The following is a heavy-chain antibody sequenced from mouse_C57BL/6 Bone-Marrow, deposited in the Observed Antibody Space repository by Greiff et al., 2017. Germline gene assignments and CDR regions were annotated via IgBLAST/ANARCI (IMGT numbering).Heavy chain of an antibody. J-gene: IGHJ4*01. V-gene: IGHV6-3*01. CDR2: IRLKSDNYAT. CDR1: GFTFSNYW. D-gene: IGHD1-1*01. Sequence: EVQLVESGGGLVQPGGSMKLSCVASGFTFSNYWMNWVRQSPEKGLEWVAQIRLKSDNYATNYAESVKGRFTISRDDSKSSVYLQMNNLRAEDTGIYYCAEVSSFYAMDYWGQGTSVTVSS. CDR3: AEVSSFYAMDY.